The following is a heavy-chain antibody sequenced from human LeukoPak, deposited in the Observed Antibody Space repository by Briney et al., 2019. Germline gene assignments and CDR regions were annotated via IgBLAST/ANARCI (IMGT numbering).Heavy chain of an antibody. CDR3: AKVAYNWNYFQDY. Sequence: GGSLRLSCAASGFTFNNYAMSWVRQAPGKGLEWVSAISGSGGSTYYADSVKGRFTISRDNSKNTLYLQMNSLRAEDTAVYYCAKVAYNWNYFQDYWGQGTLVTVSS. CDR2: ISGSGGST. CDR1: GFTFNNYA. J-gene: IGHJ4*02. D-gene: IGHD1-7*01. V-gene: IGHV3-23*01.